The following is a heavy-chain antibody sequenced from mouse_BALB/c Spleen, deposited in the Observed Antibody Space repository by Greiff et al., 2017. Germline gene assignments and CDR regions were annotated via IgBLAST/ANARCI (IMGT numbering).Heavy chain of an antibody. CDR3: ARIGVTYYGNYRAMDY. V-gene: IGHV2-2*02. D-gene: IGHD2-10*01. Sequence: QVQLQQSGPGLVQPSQSLSITCTVSGFSLTSYGVHWVRQSPGKGLEWLGVIWSGGGTDYNAAFISRLSISKDNSKSQVFFKMNSLQANDTAIYYCARIGVTYYGNYRAMDYWGQGTSVTVSS. CDR2: IWSGGGT. CDR1: GFSLTSYG. J-gene: IGHJ4*01.